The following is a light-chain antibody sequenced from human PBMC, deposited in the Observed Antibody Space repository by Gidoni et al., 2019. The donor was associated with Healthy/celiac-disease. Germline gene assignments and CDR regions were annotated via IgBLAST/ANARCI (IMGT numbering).Light chain of an antibody. Sequence: EIVLTQSPGTLSLSPGERATLSCRASQSVSSSYLAWYQQKPGQAPRLLIYGASSRATGIPDRCSGSGSGTDFTLTISRLEPEDFAVYYCQQYGSSPPVTFGQXTKVEIK. CDR3: QQYGSSPPVT. V-gene: IGKV3-20*01. CDR1: QSVSSSY. J-gene: IGKJ1*01. CDR2: GAS.